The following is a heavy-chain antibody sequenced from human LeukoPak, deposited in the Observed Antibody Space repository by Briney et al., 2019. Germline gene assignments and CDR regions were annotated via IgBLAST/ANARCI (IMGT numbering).Heavy chain of an antibody. V-gene: IGHV3-23*01. D-gene: IGHD5-18*01. J-gene: IGHJ4*02. CDR3: AKGAGGHSYGNHNY. CDR2: ISGSGGST. Sequence: GGSLRLYCAASGFTFSSYAMSWVRQAPGKGLEWVSAISGSGGSTYYADSVKGRFTISRDNSKNTLYLQMNSLRAEDTAVYYCAKGAGGHSYGNHNYGGQGTLVTVSS. CDR1: GFTFSSYA.